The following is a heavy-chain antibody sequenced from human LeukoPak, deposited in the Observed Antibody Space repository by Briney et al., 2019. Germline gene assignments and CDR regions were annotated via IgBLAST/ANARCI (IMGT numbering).Heavy chain of an antibody. CDR1: GFTFSSYG. CDR2: IWYDGRNK. Sequence: GGSLRLSCAASGFTFSSYGLHWVRQAPGKGLEWVAVIWYDGRNKYYADSVKGRFTISRDNSKNTLYLQMNSLRAEDTAVHYCARDLGYSYGYGMDVWGQGTTVTVSS. D-gene: IGHD5-18*01. CDR3: ARDLGYSYGYGMDV. V-gene: IGHV3-33*01. J-gene: IGHJ6*02.